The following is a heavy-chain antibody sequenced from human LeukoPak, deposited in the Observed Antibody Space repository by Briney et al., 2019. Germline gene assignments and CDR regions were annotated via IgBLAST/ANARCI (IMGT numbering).Heavy chain of an antibody. D-gene: IGHD4-17*01. CDR3: ARDKIDGDSFFVY. CDR1: GFTFSSYA. CDR2: ISYDGSNK. J-gene: IGHJ4*02. Sequence: GGSLRLSCAASGFTFSSYAMHWVRQAPGKGLEWVAVISYDGSNKYYADSVKGRFTISRDNAKNSVYLQMNSLSAEDTAVYYCARDKIDGDSFFVYWGQGTLVTVSS. V-gene: IGHV3-30*04.